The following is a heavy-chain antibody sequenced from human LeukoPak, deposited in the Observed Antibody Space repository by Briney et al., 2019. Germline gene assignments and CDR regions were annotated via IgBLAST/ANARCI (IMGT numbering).Heavy chain of an antibody. CDR2: LDLVEGGT. CDR3: AGGRAYSLFDY. D-gene: IGHD5-18*01. CDR1: GYTLTELS. V-gene: IGHV1-24*01. Sequence: ASVKVSCKVSGYTLTELSMHWVRHAPGKGLECMGGLDLVEGGTIYAQKFRGSVTMTGDTSTDTPYMDVSSQKSDDTAVYLCAGGRAYSLFDYWGEGTLVTVS. J-gene: IGHJ4*02.